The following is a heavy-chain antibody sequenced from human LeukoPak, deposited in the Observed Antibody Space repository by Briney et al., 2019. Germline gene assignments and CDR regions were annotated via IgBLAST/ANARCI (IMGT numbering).Heavy chain of an antibody. Sequence: PGGSLRLSCAASGFTVSSNYMSWVRQAPGKGLEWVSVIYSGGSTYYADSVKGRFTISRDNSKNTLYLQMNSLRAEDTAVYYCASFPLPYSSSWPRDYWGQGTLVTVSS. CDR1: GFTVSSNY. D-gene: IGHD6-13*01. CDR3: ASFPLPYSSSWPRDY. V-gene: IGHV3-66*01. CDR2: IYSGGST. J-gene: IGHJ4*02.